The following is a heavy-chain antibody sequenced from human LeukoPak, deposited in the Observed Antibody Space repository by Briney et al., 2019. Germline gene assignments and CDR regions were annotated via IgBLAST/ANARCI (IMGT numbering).Heavy chain of an antibody. CDR1: GGSFSDSY. Sequence: SETLSLTCAVYGGSFSDSYWSWIRQPPGKGLEWIGEINHGGSTNYNLSLKSRVTISIDTSKNQFSLRLSSVTAADTAVYFCATGRALFYWGQGTLVTVSS. CDR2: INHGGST. J-gene: IGHJ4*02. CDR3: ATGRALFY. V-gene: IGHV4-34*01.